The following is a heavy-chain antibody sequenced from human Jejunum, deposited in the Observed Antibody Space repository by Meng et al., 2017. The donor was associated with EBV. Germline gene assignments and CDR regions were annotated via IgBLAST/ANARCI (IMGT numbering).Heavy chain of an antibody. J-gene: IGHJ4*02. D-gene: IGHD3-16*02. CDR2: ISSGSSFI. CDR3: VRDSSFNVH. CDR1: GFTFSSCS. Sequence: EVQLVESGGGLVKPGGYRSLSCAVYGFTFSSCSMNWVRQAPGKGLEWVSYISSGSSFIYYADSVKRRFTISRDDAKNSLSLQMNNLGADYTAVYYCVRDSSFNVHWGQGTLVTVAS. V-gene: IGHV3-21*02.